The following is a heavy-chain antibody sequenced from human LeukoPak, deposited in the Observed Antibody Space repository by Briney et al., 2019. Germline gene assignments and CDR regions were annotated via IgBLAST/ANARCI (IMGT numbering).Heavy chain of an antibody. CDR2: ISYAGSTL. D-gene: IGHD3-22*01. J-gene: IGHJ4*02. Sequence: GRSLRLSCAASGFTFSNYGMHWGREAPGKGLEWVSVISYAGSTLYYADSVKGRLTISRDNSKNTLFLQMNSLRPEDTAVYHCAKVALFSGYYPPFDYWGQGTLVTVSS. CDR3: AKVALFSGYYPPFDY. V-gene: IGHV3-30*18. CDR1: GFTFSNYG.